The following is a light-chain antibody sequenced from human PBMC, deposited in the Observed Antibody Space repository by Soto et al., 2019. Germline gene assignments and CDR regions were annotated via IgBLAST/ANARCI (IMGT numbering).Light chain of an antibody. V-gene: IGLV2-14*01. Sequence: QSALTQPASVSGSPGQSITISCTGTSSDIGKYNYVSWFQQHPAKAPKLIIFEVSTRPSGVSNRFSGSKSGNTASLTISGLQAEDEADYYCSSYTSSGTYVFGTGTKVTVL. CDR3: SSYTSSGTYV. CDR1: SSDIGKYNY. CDR2: EVS. J-gene: IGLJ1*01.